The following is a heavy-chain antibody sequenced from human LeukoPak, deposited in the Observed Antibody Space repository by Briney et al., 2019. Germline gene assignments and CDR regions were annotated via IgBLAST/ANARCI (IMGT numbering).Heavy chain of an antibody. V-gene: IGHV3-48*02. CDR1: GFTFSSYS. CDR2: ISSNSSNI. J-gene: IGHJ5*02. D-gene: IGHD5-12*01. Sequence: GGSLRLSCAASGFTFSSYSMNWLRQAPGKGLEWVSYISSNSSNIYYADSVKGRFTISRDNAKDSLYLQMNSLRDEDTAVYYCARGDIVATLPRGWFDPWGQGTLVTVSS. CDR3: ARGDIVATLPRGWFDP.